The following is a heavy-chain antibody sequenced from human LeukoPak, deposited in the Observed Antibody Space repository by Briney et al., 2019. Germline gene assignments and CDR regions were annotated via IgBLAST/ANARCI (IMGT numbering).Heavy chain of an antibody. CDR2: INHSGST. V-gene: IGHV4-34*01. J-gene: IGHJ4*02. CDR3: ARGGWRCASGYYPQYYYFDY. Sequence: PSETLSLTCAVCGGSFSGYYWSWIRQPPGKGLEWIGEINHSGSTNYNPSLKSRVTISVDTSKNQFSLKLSSVTAADTAVYYCARGGWRCASGYYPQYYYFDYWGQGTLVTVSS. CDR1: GGSFSGYY. D-gene: IGHD3-3*01.